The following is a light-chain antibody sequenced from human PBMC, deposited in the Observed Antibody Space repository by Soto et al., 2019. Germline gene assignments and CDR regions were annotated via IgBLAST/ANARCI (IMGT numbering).Light chain of an antibody. Sequence: EIVLTQSPGTLSLSPGERATLSCRASQSVSSRYLAWYQQTPGQAPRLLIYGASSRASGIPDRFSGSGSGTDFTPTISGLEPEDFAGYYCQQYGTSPSGMFGQAPKVEIK. J-gene: IGKJ1*01. CDR2: GAS. CDR1: QSVSSRY. CDR3: QQYGTSPSGM. V-gene: IGKV3-20*01.